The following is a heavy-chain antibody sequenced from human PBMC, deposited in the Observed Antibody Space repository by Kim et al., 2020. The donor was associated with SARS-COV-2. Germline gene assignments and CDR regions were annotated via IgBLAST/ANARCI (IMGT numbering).Heavy chain of an antibody. Sequence: SETLSLTCTVSGGSISSYYWSWIRQPPGKGLEWIGYIYYSGSTNYNPSLKSRVTISVDTSKNQFSLKLSSVTAADTAVYYCASATYIVGAMVGAFDIWGQGTMVTVSS. CDR3: ASATYIVGAMVGAFDI. V-gene: IGHV4-59*01. D-gene: IGHD1-26*01. J-gene: IGHJ3*02. CDR2: IYYSGST. CDR1: GGSISSYY.